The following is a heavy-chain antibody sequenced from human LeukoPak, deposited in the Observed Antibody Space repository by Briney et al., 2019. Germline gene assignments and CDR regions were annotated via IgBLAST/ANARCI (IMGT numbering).Heavy chain of an antibody. Sequence: GGSLRLSCAASGFTFSSYAMSWVRQAPGKGLEWVSAISGSGGSTYYADSMKGRFTISRDNAKNSLYLQMNSLRAEDTAVYYCARDLYYDILTGYFDYWGQGTLVTVSS. CDR2: ISGSGGST. D-gene: IGHD3-9*01. CDR3: ARDLYYDILTGYFDY. CDR1: GFTFSSYA. V-gene: IGHV3-23*01. J-gene: IGHJ4*02.